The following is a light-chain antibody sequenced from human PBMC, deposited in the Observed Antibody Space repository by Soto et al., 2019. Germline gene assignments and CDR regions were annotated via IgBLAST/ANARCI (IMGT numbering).Light chain of an antibody. J-gene: IGKJ5*01. Sequence: DIVLTQSPGTLSLSPGERATLSCRASQSVSSKYLAWYQQKPGQAPRFLIYAASSRATGIPDRFSGSGSGTDFTLPISRREPEDFAVYYCQHYGSSPPITFGQGTRLEIK. CDR3: QHYGSSPPIT. V-gene: IGKV3-20*01. CDR2: AAS. CDR1: QSVSSKY.